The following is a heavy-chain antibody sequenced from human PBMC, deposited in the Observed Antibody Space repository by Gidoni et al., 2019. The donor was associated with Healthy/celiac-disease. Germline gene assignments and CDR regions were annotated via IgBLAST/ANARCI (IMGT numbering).Heavy chain of an antibody. CDR2: ISGSGGST. V-gene: IGHV3-23*01. D-gene: IGHD2-15*01. CDR1: GFTFSSYA. Sequence: EVQLLESGGGLVQPGGSLRLSCSASGFTFSSYAMSWVRHAPGKGLEWVSAISGSGGSTYYADSVKGRFTISRDNSKNTMYLQMNSLRAEDTAVYYCAKDRVATRAFDIWGQGTMVTVSS. CDR3: AKDRVATRAFDI. J-gene: IGHJ3*02.